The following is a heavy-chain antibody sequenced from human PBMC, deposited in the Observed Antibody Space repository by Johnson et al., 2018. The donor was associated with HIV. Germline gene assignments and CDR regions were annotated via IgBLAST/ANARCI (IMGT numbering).Heavy chain of an antibody. V-gene: IGHV3-23*04. D-gene: IGHD2-8*01. CDR2: NSASVTWT. J-gene: IGHJ3*02. CDR1: GFTFSSYV. Sequence: VQLVESGGGLVQPGGSLRLSCAASGFTFSSYVMSWVRQAPGKGLEWVSTNSASVTWTYYADSVKGRFTISRDNSKNSLYLQMNSLRAEDTAMYYCARDPAYAALDIWGQGTMVTVSS. CDR3: ARDPAYAALDI.